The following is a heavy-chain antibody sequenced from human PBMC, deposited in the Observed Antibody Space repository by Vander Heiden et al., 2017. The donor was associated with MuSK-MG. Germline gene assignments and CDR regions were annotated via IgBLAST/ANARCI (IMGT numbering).Heavy chain of an antibody. CDR3: TIYDY. D-gene: IGHD2-2*02. Sequence: EVQLVESGGGLVQPGGCLNLSCAATGFTFSGPIMHWVRQASGTGLEWVGRIKSKANNYAKAYAASVKGSFTISRDDSKNTVYLQMNSLKTEDTAVYYCTIYDYWGQGTLVTVSS. CDR2: IKSKANNYAK. CDR1: GFTFSGPI. V-gene: IGHV3-73*02. J-gene: IGHJ4*02.